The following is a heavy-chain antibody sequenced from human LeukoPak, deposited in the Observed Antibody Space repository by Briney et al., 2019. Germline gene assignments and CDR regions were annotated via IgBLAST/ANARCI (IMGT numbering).Heavy chain of an antibody. D-gene: IGHD6-13*01. J-gene: IGHJ4*02. V-gene: IGHV3-21*01. Sequence: GGSLRLSCAASGFTFSSYSMNWVRQAPGKGLEWVSSISSSSSYIYYADSVKGRFTISRDNAKNSLYLQMNSLRAEDTAVYYCARDKLFGPSPAAGTDLDYWGQGTLVTVSS. CDR3: ARDKLFGPSPAAGTDLDY. CDR2: ISSSSSYI. CDR1: GFTFSSYS.